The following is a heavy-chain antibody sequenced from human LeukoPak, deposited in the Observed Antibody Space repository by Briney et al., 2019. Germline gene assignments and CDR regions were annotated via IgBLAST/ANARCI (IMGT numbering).Heavy chain of an antibody. J-gene: IGHJ4*02. Sequence: PGGSLRLSCTASGFTFGDYAMSWVRQAPGKGLEWVGFIRSKAYGGTTEYAASVKGRFTISRDDSKSIAYLHMNSLRAEDTAVYYCAKIARPGHDRSGYYPYYFDYWGQGTLVTVSS. D-gene: IGHD3-22*01. CDR2: IRSKAYGGTT. CDR3: AKIARPGHDRSGYYPYYFDY. V-gene: IGHV3-49*04. CDR1: GFTFGDYA.